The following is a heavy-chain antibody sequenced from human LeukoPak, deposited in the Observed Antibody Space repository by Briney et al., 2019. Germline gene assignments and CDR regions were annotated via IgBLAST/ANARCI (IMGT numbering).Heavy chain of an antibody. V-gene: IGHV3-15*01. J-gene: IGHJ4*02. CDR1: GFNVSSNY. CDR2: IKSKTDGGTT. Sequence: GGSLRLSCAASGFNVSSNYMSWVRQAPGKGLEWVGYIKSKTDGGTTDYAAPVKGRFTISRDDSKNTLYLQMNSLKTEATAVYYCSSIPDYWGQGTLVTVSS. CDR3: SSIPDY.